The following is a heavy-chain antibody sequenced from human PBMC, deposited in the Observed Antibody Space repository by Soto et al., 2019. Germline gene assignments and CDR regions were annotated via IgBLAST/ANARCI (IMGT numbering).Heavy chain of an antibody. CDR3: ARETIAARPSPLDP. D-gene: IGHD6-6*01. CDR1: GGTFSSYT. J-gene: IGHJ5*02. V-gene: IGHV1-69*08. CDR2: IIPILGIA. Sequence: QVQLVQSGAEVKKPGSSVKVSCKASGGTFSSYTINWVRQAPGQGLEWMGRIIPILGIANYAQKFQGRVTITADKSTSTAYRELSSLRSEDTAVYYCARETIAARPSPLDPWGQGTLVTVSS.